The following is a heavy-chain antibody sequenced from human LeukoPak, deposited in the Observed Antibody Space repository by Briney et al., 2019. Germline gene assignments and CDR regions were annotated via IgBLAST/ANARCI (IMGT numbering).Heavy chain of an antibody. CDR1: GGTFSSYA. Sequence: GASVKVSCKASGGTFSSYAISWVRQAPGQGLEWMGGIIPIFGTANYAQKFQGRVTITADESTSTAYMELSSLGSEDTAVYYCARDRWIQLWLDRAFDIWGQGTMVTVSS. CDR2: IIPIFGTA. V-gene: IGHV1-69*13. J-gene: IGHJ3*02. CDR3: ARDRWIQLWLDRAFDI. D-gene: IGHD5-18*01.